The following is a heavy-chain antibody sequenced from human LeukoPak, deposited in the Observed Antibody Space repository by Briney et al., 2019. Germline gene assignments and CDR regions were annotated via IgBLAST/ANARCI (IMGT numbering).Heavy chain of an antibody. D-gene: IGHD6-19*01. CDR3: ARESESSGWYDY. CDR1: GFMFHDYA. Sequence: GGSLRLSCAAPGFMFHDYAIHCGRQAPGKGLEWVSLISGDGGSTFYADSVKGRFTISRDNSKNSLYLQMNSLRSDDTALYYCARESESSGWYDYWGQGTLVTVSS. CDR2: ISGDGGST. J-gene: IGHJ4*02. V-gene: IGHV3-43*02.